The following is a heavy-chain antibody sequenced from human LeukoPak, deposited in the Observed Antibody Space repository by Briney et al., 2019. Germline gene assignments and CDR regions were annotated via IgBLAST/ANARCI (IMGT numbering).Heavy chain of an antibody. CDR3: ARDRYYYDSSGYRYFDY. Sequence: GGSLRLSCAASGFTVSSNYMSWVRQAPGKGQEWVSVIYSGGSTYYADSVKGRFTICRDNSKDTLYLQMNSLRAEDTAVYYCARDRYYYDSSGYRYFDYWGQGTLVTVSS. V-gene: IGHV3-53*01. D-gene: IGHD3-22*01. J-gene: IGHJ4*02. CDR2: IYSGGST. CDR1: GFTVSSNY.